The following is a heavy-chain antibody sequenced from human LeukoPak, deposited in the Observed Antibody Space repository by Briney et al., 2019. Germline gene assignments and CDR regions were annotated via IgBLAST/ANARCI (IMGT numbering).Heavy chain of an antibody. V-gene: IGHV4-30-4*01. Sequence: SETLSLTCTVSGGSISSGDYYWSWIRQPPGKGLEWIGYINYSGSTYYNPSLKSRVTISVDTSKNQFSLKLSSVTAADTAVYYCARGHSGGSCQVDYWGQGTLVTVSS. CDR1: GGSISSGDYY. D-gene: IGHD2-15*01. CDR3: ARGHSGGSCQVDY. J-gene: IGHJ4*02. CDR2: INYSGST.